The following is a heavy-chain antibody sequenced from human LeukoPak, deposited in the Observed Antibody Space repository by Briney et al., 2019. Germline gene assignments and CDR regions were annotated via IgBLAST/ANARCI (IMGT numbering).Heavy chain of an antibody. CDR2: INPSGGST. D-gene: IGHD3-9*01. CDR3: ARGHDILTGNDY. V-gene: IGHV1-46*01. J-gene: IGHJ4*02. CDR1: GYTFTSYY. Sequence: ASVKVSCKASGYTFTSYYMHWARQAPGQGLEWMGIINPSGGSTSYAQKFQGRVTMTRDTSISTAYMELSRLRSDDTAVYYCARGHDILTGNDYWGQGTLVTVSS.